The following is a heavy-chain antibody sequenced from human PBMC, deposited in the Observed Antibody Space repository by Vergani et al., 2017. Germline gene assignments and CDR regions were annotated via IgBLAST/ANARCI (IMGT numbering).Heavy chain of an antibody. J-gene: IGHJ4*02. D-gene: IGHD1-26*01. CDR3: AREDPGGEPGG. V-gene: IGHV4-61*02. CDR2: IYTSGST. CDR1: GGSISSGSYY. Sequence: QVQLQESGPGLVKPSQTLSLTCTVSGGSISSGSYYWSWIRQPAGKGLEWIGRIYTSGSTNYNPSLKSRFTISVDTSKNQFSLKLSSVTAADTAVYYCAREDPGGEPGGWGQGTLVTVSS.